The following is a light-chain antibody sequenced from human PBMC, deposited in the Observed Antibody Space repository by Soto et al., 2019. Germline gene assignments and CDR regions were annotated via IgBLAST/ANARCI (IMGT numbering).Light chain of an antibody. V-gene: IGKV3-15*01. J-gene: IGKJ1*01. CDR1: QSVSGN. CDR3: QQYNNWPPWT. CDR2: GAS. Sequence: EIVMTQSPATLSVSPGERATLSCRASQSVSGNLAWYQQKPGQAPRLLIYGASTRATGISARFSGSGSGTEFTLTISSLQSADFAVYYCQQYNNWPPWTFGQGTKVEIK.